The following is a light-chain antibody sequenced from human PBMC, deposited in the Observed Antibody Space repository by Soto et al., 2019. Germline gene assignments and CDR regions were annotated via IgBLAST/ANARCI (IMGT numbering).Light chain of an antibody. Sequence: DIQMTQSPSTLSASVGDRVTITCRASQSISSWLAWYQQKPGKAPKLLIYKASSLESVVPSRFSGSGSGTEFTLTIISLQPDDFATYYCQQYNSYPWTFGQGTKVEIK. CDR2: KAS. J-gene: IGKJ1*01. CDR3: QQYNSYPWT. V-gene: IGKV1-5*03. CDR1: QSISSW.